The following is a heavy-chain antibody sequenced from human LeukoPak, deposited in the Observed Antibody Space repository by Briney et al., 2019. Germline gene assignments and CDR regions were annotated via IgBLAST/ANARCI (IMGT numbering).Heavy chain of an antibody. CDR2: VIPMFGIA. D-gene: IGHD3-22*01. CDR1: GGTFCTYA. Sequence: SVRDSSMDPGGTFCTYATSWGPDAPGQRVEWMGQVIPMFGIADYAQNFQGRVTITADKSKSTAYMELSSLRSEDTAVYYCTRHYDSSSYASLNYFHYWGQGTLVTVSS. V-gene: IGHV1-69*10. CDR3: TRHYDSSSYASLNYFHY. J-gene: IGHJ4*02.